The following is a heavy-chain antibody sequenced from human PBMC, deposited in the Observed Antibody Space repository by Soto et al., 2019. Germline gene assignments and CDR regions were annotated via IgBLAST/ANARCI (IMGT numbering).Heavy chain of an antibody. CDR1: GFSPSNARMG. D-gene: IGHD3-3*01. Sequence: SGPTLVNPTETLTLTCTVSGFSPSNARMGVSWIRQPPGKALEWLAHIFSNDEKSYSTSLKSRLTISKDTSKSQVVLTMTNMDPVDTATYYCARLTDTIFGVVPDYYYYGMDVWGQGTTVTVSS. CDR2: IFSNDEK. CDR3: ARLTDTIFGVVPDYYYYGMDV. V-gene: IGHV2-26*01. J-gene: IGHJ6*02.